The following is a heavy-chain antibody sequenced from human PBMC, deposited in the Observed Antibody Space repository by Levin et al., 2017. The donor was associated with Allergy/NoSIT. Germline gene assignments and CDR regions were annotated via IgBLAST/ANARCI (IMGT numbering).Heavy chain of an antibody. J-gene: IGHJ4*02. V-gene: IGHV1-2*02. CDR1: GYTFTGYY. CDR2: INPNSGGT. CDR3: ARALSPYGEIDY. D-gene: IGHD3-10*01. Sequence: ASVKVSCKASGYTFTGYYMHWVRQAPGQGLEWMGWINPNSGGTNYAQKFQGRVTMTRDTSISTAYMELSRLRSDDTAVYYCARALSPYGEIDYWGQGTLVTVSS.